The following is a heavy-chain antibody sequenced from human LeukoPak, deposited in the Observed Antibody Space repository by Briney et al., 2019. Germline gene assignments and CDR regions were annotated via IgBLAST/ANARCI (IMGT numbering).Heavy chain of an antibody. Sequence: GGSLRLSCAASGFIFSGFWMTWVRQAPGKGLEWVANIKQDGTEKYYVDSVKGRFTISRDNAKNSLYLQMNSLRVEDTAVYYCVRGKGVDYWGQGTLVTVSS. D-gene: IGHD3-16*01. CDR2: IKQDGTEK. CDR1: GFIFSGFW. V-gene: IGHV3-7*03. CDR3: VRGKGVDY. J-gene: IGHJ4*02.